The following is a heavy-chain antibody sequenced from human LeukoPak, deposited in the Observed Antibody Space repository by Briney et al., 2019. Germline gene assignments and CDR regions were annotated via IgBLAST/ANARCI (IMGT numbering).Heavy chain of an antibody. CDR1: GFTVSGNY. J-gene: IGHJ3*02. V-gene: IGHV3-66*01. D-gene: IGHD3-3*01. CDR3: ARVFWEKDGFIGAFDI. CDR2: ICSGDST. Sequence: PGGSLRLSCAASGFTVSGNYMSWVRQAPGKGLEWVSIICSGDSTYYADSVKGRFTISRDNSKNTLYLQMNSLRAEDTAVYYCARVFWEKDGFIGAFDIWGQGTMVTVSS.